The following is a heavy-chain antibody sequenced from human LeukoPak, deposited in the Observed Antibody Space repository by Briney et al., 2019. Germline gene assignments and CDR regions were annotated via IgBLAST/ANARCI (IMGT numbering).Heavy chain of an antibody. J-gene: IGHJ4*02. CDR2: INHSGST. V-gene: IGHV4-34*01. D-gene: IGHD6-13*01. CDR1: GGSFSGYY. Sequence: SETLSLTCAVYGGSFSGYYWSWIRQPPGKGLEWIGEINHSGSTNYNPSLMSRVTISVDTSKNQFSLQLNSVTPEDTAVYYCARDPYSSSWLYFDYWGQGTLVTVSS. CDR3: ARDPYSSSWLYFDY.